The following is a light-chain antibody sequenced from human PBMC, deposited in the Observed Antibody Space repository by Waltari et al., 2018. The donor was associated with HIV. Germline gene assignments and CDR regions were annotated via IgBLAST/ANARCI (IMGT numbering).Light chain of an antibody. Sequence: MTQSPATLSVSPGETVSFFCGASEDIDDKLAWYQQKRGRAPLLLVSGASSRATGVPARFSGRGSGTEFTLTITGLQSNDSAIYFCQQYSTWPRTFGQGTLV. CDR1: EDIDDK. V-gene: IGKV3-15*01. J-gene: IGKJ1*01. CDR2: GAS. CDR3: QQYSTWPRT.